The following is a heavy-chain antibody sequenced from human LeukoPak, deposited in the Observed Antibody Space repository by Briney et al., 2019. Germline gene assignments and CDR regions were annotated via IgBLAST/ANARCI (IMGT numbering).Heavy chain of an antibody. J-gene: IGHJ4*02. CDR1: GGSISTPTFY. D-gene: IGHD2-2*02. CDR3: ARCNAYPKNPPGF. V-gene: IGHV4-39*01. CDR2: IYHNGSS. Sequence: SETLSLTCTVSGGSISTPTFYWAWIRQPPGEGLEWVVSIYHNGSSYYKLSLKSRVTISVDTSKNQFSLKVNSVTAADTALHFCARCNAYPKNPPGFWGQGTLVTVSS.